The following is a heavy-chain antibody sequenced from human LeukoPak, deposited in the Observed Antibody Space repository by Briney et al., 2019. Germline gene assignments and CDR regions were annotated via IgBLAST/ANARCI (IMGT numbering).Heavy chain of an antibody. CDR3: AKDPSSIAAPGLQDY. CDR2: ISYDGSNK. V-gene: IGHV3-30*04. CDR1: GFTFADYT. J-gene: IGHJ4*02. D-gene: IGHD6-6*01. Sequence: PGGSLRLSCAASGFTFADYTMHWVRQAPGKGLEWVAVISYDGSNKYYADSVKGRFTISRDNSKNTLYLQMNSLRAEDTAVYYCAKDPSSIAAPGLQDYWGQGTLVTVSS.